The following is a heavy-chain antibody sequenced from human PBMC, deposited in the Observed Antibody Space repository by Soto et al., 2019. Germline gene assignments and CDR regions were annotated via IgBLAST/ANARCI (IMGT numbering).Heavy chain of an antibody. CDR1: GVTFNNYV. CDR3: AKGSASARPYYFDF. CDR2: LTSSSDST. V-gene: IGHV3-23*01. Sequence: GGSLRLSCAASGVTFNNYVMSWVRQAPGKGLEWVSALTSSSDSTYYADSVKGRFTTSRDNSKNTLYLQMSSLRAEDTAVYYCAKGSASARPYYFDFWGQGILVTVSS. D-gene: IGHD6-6*01. J-gene: IGHJ4*02.